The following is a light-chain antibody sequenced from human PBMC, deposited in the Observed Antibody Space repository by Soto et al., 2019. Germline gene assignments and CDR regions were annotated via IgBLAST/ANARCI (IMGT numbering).Light chain of an antibody. J-gene: IGKJ2*01. Sequence: DVVLTQSPESLAVSLGETATINCKSSQNLLYNSNNKNYFAWYQQKPGHPPKLLIYWASTRDSGVPDRFSGSGSVTDFSLTISSLQVEDVAVYYCQQFFSTPYTFGQGTKVEIK. V-gene: IGKV4-1*01. CDR2: WAS. CDR1: QNLLYNSNNKNY. CDR3: QQFFSTPYT.